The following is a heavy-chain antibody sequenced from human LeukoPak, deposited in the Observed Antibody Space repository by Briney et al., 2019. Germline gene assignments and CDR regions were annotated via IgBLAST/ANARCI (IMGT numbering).Heavy chain of an antibody. CDR2: IYYSGST. CDR1: GGSISSFH. CDR3: ARFLLYYDSSTYPNWFDP. V-gene: IGHV4-59*08. Sequence: ASETLSLTCTVSGGSISSFHWIWIRQPPGKGLEWLGYIYYSGSTNYNPSLKSRVTISVDTSKNQFSLKLTSVTAADTAVYYCARFLLYYDSSTYPNWFDPWGQGTLVTVSS. J-gene: IGHJ5*02. D-gene: IGHD3-22*01.